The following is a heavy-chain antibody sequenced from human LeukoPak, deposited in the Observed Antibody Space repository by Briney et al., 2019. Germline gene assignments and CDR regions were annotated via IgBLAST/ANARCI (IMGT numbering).Heavy chain of an antibody. CDR2: IYYTGSMYYNPSSGTT. Sequence: SETLSLTCTVSGGSISGSAYYWGWIRQPPGKGLEWIGSIYYTGSMYYNPSSGTTYYNPSLKSRVTISVDTSKNQFSLKLSSVTAADTAVYYCAREYYYDSSGYYFDAFDIWGQGTMVTVSS. V-gene: IGHV4-39*07. CDR3: AREYYYDSSGYYFDAFDI. D-gene: IGHD3-22*01. J-gene: IGHJ3*02. CDR1: GGSISGSAYY.